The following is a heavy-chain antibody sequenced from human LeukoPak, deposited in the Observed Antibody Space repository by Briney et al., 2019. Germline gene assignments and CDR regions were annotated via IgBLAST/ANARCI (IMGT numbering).Heavy chain of an antibody. Sequence: ASVKVSCETSGYTFTSYGIGWVRQAPGQGLEWMGWISAYNGDTNYAQKLQGRVTMTTDTSTNTAYMELTSLRSDDTAVYYCARVGRVAARAVDYWGQGTLVTVSS. V-gene: IGHV1-18*01. CDR3: ARVGRVAARAVDY. CDR1: GYTFTSYG. J-gene: IGHJ4*02. CDR2: ISAYNGDT. D-gene: IGHD6-6*01.